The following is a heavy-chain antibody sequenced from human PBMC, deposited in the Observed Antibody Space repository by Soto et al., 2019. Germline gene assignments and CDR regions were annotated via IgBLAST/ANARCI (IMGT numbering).Heavy chain of an antibody. V-gene: IGHV3-33*01. Sequence: VQLVESGGGVVQPGRSLRLSCAASGFTFSTYGMHWVRQAPGKGLEWVAVIWHDGSNKFYADSIKGRFTISRDNSKNTLYLQMNTLRAEDTAVYYCATVYGSYPWYYYYMDVWGKGTTVTVSS. D-gene: IGHD3-10*01. CDR3: ATVYGSYPWYYYYMDV. CDR1: GFTFSTYG. J-gene: IGHJ6*03. CDR2: IWHDGSNK.